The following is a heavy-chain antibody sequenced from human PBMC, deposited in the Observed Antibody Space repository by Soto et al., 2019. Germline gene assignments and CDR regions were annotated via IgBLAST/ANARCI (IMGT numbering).Heavy chain of an antibody. V-gene: IGHV4-34*01. J-gene: IGHJ6*02. Sequence: QVQLQQWGAGLLKPSETLSLTCAVYGGSFSGYYWSWIRQPPGKGLEWIGEINHSGSTNYNPSLKSRVTISVDTSKNQFSLKLSSVTAADTAVYYCARTLYYDFWSGYYPYYYYVMDVWGQGTTVTVSS. CDR1: GGSFSGYY. CDR3: ARTLYYDFWSGYYPYYYYVMDV. D-gene: IGHD3-3*01. CDR2: INHSGST.